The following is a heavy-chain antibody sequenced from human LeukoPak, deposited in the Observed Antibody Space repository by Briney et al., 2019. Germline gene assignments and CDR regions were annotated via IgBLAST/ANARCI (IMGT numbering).Heavy chain of an antibody. V-gene: IGHV3-20*04. CDR3: ARGTYYDMANWFDP. J-gene: IGHJ5*02. D-gene: IGHD3-9*01. CDR2: INWNGGST. CDR1: GFTFDDYG. Sequence: RSGGSLRLSCAAPGFTFDDYGMSWVRHAPGKGLEWVSGINWNGGSTGYADSVKGRFTISRDNAKNSLYLQMNSLRAEDTAVYYCARGTYYDMANWFDPWGQGTLVTVSS.